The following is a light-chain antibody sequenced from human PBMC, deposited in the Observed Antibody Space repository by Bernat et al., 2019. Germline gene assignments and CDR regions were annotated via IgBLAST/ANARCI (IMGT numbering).Light chain of an antibody. CDR2: HDT. CDR3: PVWDGRCSLV. Sequence: SYVLTQPPSMSVAPGKTARITCGGNNIGSKSVNWYQQKAGQAPVVVVYHDTDRPSGIPERFSGSNSENTATLTISWVEAGDGAEYYRPVWDGRCSLVFGGGTRLNVL. CDR1: NIGSKS. V-gene: IGLV3-21*03. J-gene: IGLJ3*02.